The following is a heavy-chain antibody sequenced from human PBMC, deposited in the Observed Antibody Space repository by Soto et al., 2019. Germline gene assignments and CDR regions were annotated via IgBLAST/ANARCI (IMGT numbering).Heavy chain of an antibody. CDR3: AHSSGPYYFDY. CDR1: GGSISSGGYS. Sequence: PSETLSLTCTVSGGSISSGGYSWSWIRQPPGKGLEWIGYIYHSGSTYYNPSLKSRVTISVDRSKNQFSLKLSSVTAADTAVYYCAHSSGPYYFDYWGQGTLVTVSS. D-gene: IGHD3-22*01. CDR2: IYHSGST. J-gene: IGHJ4*02. V-gene: IGHV4-30-2*01.